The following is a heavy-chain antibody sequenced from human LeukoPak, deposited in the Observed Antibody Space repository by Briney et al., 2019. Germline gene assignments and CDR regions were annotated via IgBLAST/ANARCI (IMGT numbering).Heavy chain of an antibody. Sequence: ASVKVSCKASGYTFTSYDINWVRQATGQGLEWMGWMNPNSGNTGYAQKFQGRVTITRNTSISTAYMELSSLRSEDTAVYYCARDPQGYYYMDVWGKGTTVTVSS. CDR2: MNPNSGNT. V-gene: IGHV1-8*03. CDR1: GYTFTSYD. CDR3: ARDPQGYYYMDV. J-gene: IGHJ6*03.